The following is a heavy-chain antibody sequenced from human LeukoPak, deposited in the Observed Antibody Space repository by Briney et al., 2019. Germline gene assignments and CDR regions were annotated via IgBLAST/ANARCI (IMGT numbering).Heavy chain of an antibody. J-gene: IGHJ3*02. CDR3: ARGGGDPKGDAFDI. Sequence: GGSLRLSCAASGFTFNTYAMSWVRQAPGKGLEWVSAISGSGVTTYSADSVKGRFTISRDNSKNTLYLQMNSLRAEDTAVYYCARGGGDPKGDAFDIWGQGTMVTVSS. V-gene: IGHV3-23*01. D-gene: IGHD2-21*02. CDR2: ISGSGVTT. CDR1: GFTFNTYA.